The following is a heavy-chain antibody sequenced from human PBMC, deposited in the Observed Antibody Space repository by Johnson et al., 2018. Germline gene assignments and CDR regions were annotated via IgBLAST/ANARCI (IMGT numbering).Heavy chain of an antibody. CDR1: GFSFSNYG. D-gene: IGHD3-22*01. J-gene: IGHJ3*01. CDR3: AKDGYDDSGSNDGFDL. V-gene: IGHV3-23*04. CDR2: VYPDGGT. Sequence: EVQLVESGGGLVQPGGSLRLSCVASGFSFSNYGLNWVRQAPGKGLDWVSVVYPDGGTKYADSVKGRFTISRDNSKNTLYLQMNSLRAEDTAVYYCAKDGYDDSGSNDGFDLWGRGTLVIVSS.